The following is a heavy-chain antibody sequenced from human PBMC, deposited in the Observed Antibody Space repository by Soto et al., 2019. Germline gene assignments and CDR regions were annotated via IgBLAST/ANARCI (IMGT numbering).Heavy chain of an antibody. CDR1: GGSFSGYY. CDR3: ARTTLGHFDY. J-gene: IGHJ4*02. CDR2: INHSGST. Sequence: SETLSLTCAVYGGSFSGYYWSWIRQPPGKGLEWIGEINHSGSTNYNPSLKSRVTISVDTSKNQFSLKLSSVTAADTAVYYCARTTLGHFDYWGQGTLVTVSS. V-gene: IGHV4-34*01.